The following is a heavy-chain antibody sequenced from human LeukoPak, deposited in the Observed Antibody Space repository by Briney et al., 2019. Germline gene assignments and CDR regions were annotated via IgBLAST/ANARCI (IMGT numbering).Heavy chain of an antibody. CDR2: INAGNGNT. CDR1: GYTFTSYY. CDR3: ARVGAAAGPYYFDY. J-gene: IGHJ4*02. V-gene: IGHV1-3*01. Sequence: GASVKVSCKASGYTFTSYYMHWVRQAPGQRLEWMGWINAGNGNTRYSQKFQGRVTIASDTSASTAYMELSSLRSEDTAVYYCARVGAAAGPYYFDYWGQGTLVTVSS. D-gene: IGHD6-13*01.